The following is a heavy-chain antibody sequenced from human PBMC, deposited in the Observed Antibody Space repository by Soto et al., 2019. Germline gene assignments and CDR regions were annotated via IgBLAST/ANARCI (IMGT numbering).Heavy chain of an antibody. Sequence: GGSLRLSCAASGFNFRNFPMTWVRQVPGQGLEYVSSITSSGEQTFYADSVKGRFSISRDNSKNTLYLQMNSLRAEDTAVYYCARGFNWLDYWGQGSLVTVSS. CDR3: ARGFNWLDY. J-gene: IGHJ4*02. V-gene: IGHV3-23*01. D-gene: IGHD1-20*01. CDR1: GFNFRNFP. CDR2: ITSSGEQT.